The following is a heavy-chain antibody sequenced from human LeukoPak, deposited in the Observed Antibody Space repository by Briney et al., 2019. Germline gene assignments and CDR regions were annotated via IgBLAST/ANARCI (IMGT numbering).Heavy chain of an antibody. V-gene: IGHV1-69*04. J-gene: IGHJ6*02. D-gene: IGHD3-10*01. CDR3: ARAARITMVRGALRYYGMDV. CDR2: IIPILGIA. CDR1: GGTFSSYA. Sequence: SVKVSCKASGGTFSSYAISWVRQAPGQGLKWMGRIIPILGIANYAQKFQGRVTITADKSTSTAYMELSSLRSEDTAVYYCARAARITMVRGALRYYGMDVWGQGTTVTVSS.